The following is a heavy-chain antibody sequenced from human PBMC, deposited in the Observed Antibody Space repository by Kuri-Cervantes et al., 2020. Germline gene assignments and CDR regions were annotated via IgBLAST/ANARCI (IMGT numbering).Heavy chain of an antibody. V-gene: IGHV4-4*07. CDR1: GGSVSSYY. CDR2: IYTSRST. J-gene: IGHJ5*02. D-gene: IGHD2-2*01. Sequence: SETLSLTCTVSGGSVSSYYWSWIRQPAGKRLEWIGRIYTSRSTNYNPSPKSRVTMSVDASKNQISLKLTSVTAADTAVYYCAGGCSAINRIVVVPAAYRDNWFDPWGQGTLVTVSS. CDR3: AGGCSAINRIVVVPAAYRDNWFDP.